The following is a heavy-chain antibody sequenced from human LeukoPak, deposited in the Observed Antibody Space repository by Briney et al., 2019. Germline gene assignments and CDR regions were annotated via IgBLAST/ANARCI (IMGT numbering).Heavy chain of an antibody. CDR1: GGTIFSYY. CDR2: IYYTGST. CDR3: ARYLAAGYFDL. D-gene: IGHD6-25*01. Sequence: SETLSLTCTVSGGTIFSYYGSWIRQPPGKGLERIGYIYYTGSTNYNPSLKRRFTISVDTYNDQSSLQLSSVTAADTAVYYCARYLAAGYFDLWGRGTLVTVSS. V-gene: IGHV4-59*08. J-gene: IGHJ2*01.